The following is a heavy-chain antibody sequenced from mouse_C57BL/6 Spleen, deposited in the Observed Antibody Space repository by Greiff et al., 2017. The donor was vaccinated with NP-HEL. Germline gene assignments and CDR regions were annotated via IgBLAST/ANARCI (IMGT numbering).Heavy chain of an antibody. Sequence: QVQLQQSGAELVKPGASVKMSCKASGYTFTSYWITWVKQRPGQGLEWIGDIYPGSGSTNYNEKFKSKATLTVDTSSSTAYMQLSSLTSEDSAVYYCARRNYYGSHAMDYWGQGTSVTVSS. CDR1: GYTFTSYW. J-gene: IGHJ4*01. V-gene: IGHV1-55*01. CDR3: ARRNYYGSHAMDY. CDR2: IYPGSGST. D-gene: IGHD1-1*01.